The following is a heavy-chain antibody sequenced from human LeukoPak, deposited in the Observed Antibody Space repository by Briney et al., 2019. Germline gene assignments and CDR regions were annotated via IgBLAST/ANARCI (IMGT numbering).Heavy chain of an antibody. D-gene: IGHD4-11*01. CDR1: GFTFSSYA. V-gene: IGHV3-23*01. J-gene: IGHJ4*02. Sequence: GGSLRLSCVASGFTFSSYAMSWVRQAPGKGLEWVSAISGSGVTTHYAGSVKGRFSISRDNSKNTLYLQMNSLRAEDTAVYYCIRDFLTVTTNDYWGQGTLVTVSS. CDR3: IRDFLTVTTNDY. CDR2: ISGSGVTT.